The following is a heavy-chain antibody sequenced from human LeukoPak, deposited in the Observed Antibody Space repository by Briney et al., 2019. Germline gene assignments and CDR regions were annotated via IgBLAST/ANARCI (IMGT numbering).Heavy chain of an antibody. CDR3: ARGPHSALDTDDAFDI. V-gene: IGHV3-21*06. D-gene: IGHD5-18*01. J-gene: IGHJ3*02. CDR2: ISISSSYI. Sequence: AGGSLRLSCAASGFTFSTYTMNWVRQAPGKGLEWVSFISISSSYIYYADSVKGRFTISRDNAKNSLYLQMNSLRAEDTAVYYCARGPHSALDTDDAFDIWGQGTMVTVSS. CDR1: GFTFSTYT.